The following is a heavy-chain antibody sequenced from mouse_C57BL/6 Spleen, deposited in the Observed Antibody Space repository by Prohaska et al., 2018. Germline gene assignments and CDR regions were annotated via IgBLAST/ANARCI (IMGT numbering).Heavy chain of an antibody. J-gene: IGHJ1*03. Sequence: HGKSLEWIGDINPNNGGTSYNQKFKGKATLTVDKSSSTAYMELSSLTSEDSAVYYCARRFTTVVAGDWYFDVWGTGTTVTVSS. CDR3: ARRFTTVVAGDWYFDV. CDR2: INPNNGGT. V-gene: IGHV1-26*01. D-gene: IGHD1-1*01.